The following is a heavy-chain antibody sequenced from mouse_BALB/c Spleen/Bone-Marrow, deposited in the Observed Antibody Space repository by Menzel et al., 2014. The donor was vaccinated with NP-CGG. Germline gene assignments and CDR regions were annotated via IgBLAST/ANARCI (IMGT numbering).Heavy chain of an antibody. Sequence: QVQLQQSGAELAKPGASVKMSCKASGYTFTSCWMHWVNQRPGQGLEWIGYINPRTGYTEYNQKFKDKATLTADKSSSTTYMQLSSLTSEASAVYYCARAPLIRLKNYFDYWGQGTTLTVSS. CDR2: INPRTGYT. D-gene: IGHD1-2*01. V-gene: IGHV1-7*01. CDR1: GYTFTSCW. J-gene: IGHJ2*01. CDR3: ARAPLIRLKNYFDY.